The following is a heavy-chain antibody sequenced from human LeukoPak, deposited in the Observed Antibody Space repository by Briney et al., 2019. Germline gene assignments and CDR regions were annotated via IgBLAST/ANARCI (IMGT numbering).Heavy chain of an antibody. J-gene: IGHJ3*02. V-gene: IGHV4-38-2*01. CDR3: ASVRDSGSDDLDAFDI. CDR1: GYSISSGYY. D-gene: IGHD1-26*01. CDR2: IYHSGST. Sequence: PSETLSLTCAVSGYSISSGYYWGWIRQPPGKGLEWIGSIYHSGSTYYNPSLKSRVTISADTSKNQFSLKLSSVTAADTAVYYCASVRDSGSDDLDAFDIWGQGTMVTVSS.